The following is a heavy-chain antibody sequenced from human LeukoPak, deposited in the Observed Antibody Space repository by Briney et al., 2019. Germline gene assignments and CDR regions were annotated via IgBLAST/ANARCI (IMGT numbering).Heavy chain of an antibody. Sequence: SDTLSLTCTVSGGSISSSSYYWGWIRQPPGKGLEWIGSIYHSGSTYYNPSLKSRVTISVDTSKNQFSLKLSSVTAADTAVYYCARDRKRGYFDWLIDYWGQGTLVTVSS. CDR2: IYHSGST. D-gene: IGHD3-9*01. J-gene: IGHJ4*02. CDR3: ARDRKRGYFDWLIDY. CDR1: GGSISSSSYY. V-gene: IGHV4-39*07.